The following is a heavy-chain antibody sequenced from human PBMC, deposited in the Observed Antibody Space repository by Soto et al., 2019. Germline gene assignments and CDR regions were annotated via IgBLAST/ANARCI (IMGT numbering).Heavy chain of an antibody. D-gene: IGHD2-15*01. CDR2: INPDAGAT. Sequence: QVQLVQSGAEVKKPGASVTVSCKASAYSFTTYHIHWVRQAPGQGLEWMGLINPDAGATNYAQRFQGRLRLTRDTSTSTVYMELSSLTSEDTAVYYCARDRGGHYYYGMDVWGQGTTVIVSS. V-gene: IGHV1-46*01. CDR1: AYSFTTYH. CDR3: ARDRGGHYYYGMDV. J-gene: IGHJ6*02.